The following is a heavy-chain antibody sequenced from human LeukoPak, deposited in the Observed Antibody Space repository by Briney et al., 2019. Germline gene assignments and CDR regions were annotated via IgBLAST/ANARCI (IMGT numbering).Heavy chain of an antibody. Sequence: SETLSLTCIVSGGSISGYYWSWIRQPPGKGLEWIGYMYYSGSTNYNPSLKSRVTILVDTSRNQFSLKLRSVTAADTAVYYCARNGGSSSFDFWGQGTLVTASS. J-gene: IGHJ4*02. CDR1: GGSISGYY. CDR2: MYYSGST. D-gene: IGHD1-26*01. V-gene: IGHV4-59*01. CDR3: ARNGGSSSFDF.